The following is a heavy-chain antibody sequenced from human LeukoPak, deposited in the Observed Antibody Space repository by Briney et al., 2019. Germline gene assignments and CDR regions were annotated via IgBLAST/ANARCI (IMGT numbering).Heavy chain of an antibody. CDR2: IYYSGST. J-gene: IGHJ5*02. D-gene: IGHD3-22*01. V-gene: IGHV4-39*07. CDR3: ARDIHHYYDSSGYPPGNWFDP. Sequence: PSETLSLTCTVSGGSISSSSYYWGWIRQPPGKWLEWIGSIYYSGSTYYNPSLKSRVTISVDTSKNQFSLKLSSVTAADTAVYYCARDIHHYYDSSGYPPGNWFDPWGQGTLVTVSS. CDR1: GGSISSSSYY.